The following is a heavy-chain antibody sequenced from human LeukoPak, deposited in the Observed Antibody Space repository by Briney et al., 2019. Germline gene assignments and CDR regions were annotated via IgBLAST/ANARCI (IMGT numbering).Heavy chain of an antibody. CDR2: ISSSSSNI. D-gene: IGHD1-1*01. Sequence: GGSLRLSCAASGFTFSSYSMNWVRQAPGKGLEWVSSISSSSSNIYYADSVRGRFTISRDNAKNSLYLQMNSLRVEDTAVYYCARCTTGRTFGSLREIRRSREIDYWGQGTLVTVSS. CDR1: GFTFSSYS. CDR3: ARCTTGRTFGSLREIRRSREIDY. V-gene: IGHV3-21*01. J-gene: IGHJ4*02.